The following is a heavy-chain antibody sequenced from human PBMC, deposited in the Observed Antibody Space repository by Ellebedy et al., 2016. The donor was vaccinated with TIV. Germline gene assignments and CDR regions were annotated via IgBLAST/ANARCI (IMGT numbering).Heavy chain of an antibody. CDR2: INPSGGFT. V-gene: IGHV1-46*01. D-gene: IGHD5-18*01. J-gene: IGHJ4*02. Sequence: ASVKVSXXVSGYTLTEVTMHWVRQAPGKGLEWMGIINPSGGFTNYAQKFQDSRLTLTRDTSTTTVYMEMSSLRSEDTAVYYCATEAAGTYNFDYWGQGTLVTVSS. CDR1: GYTLTEVT. CDR3: ATEAAGTYNFDY.